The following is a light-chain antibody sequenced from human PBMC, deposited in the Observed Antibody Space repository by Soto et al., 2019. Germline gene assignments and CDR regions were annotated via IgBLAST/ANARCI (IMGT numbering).Light chain of an antibody. J-gene: IGKJ5*01. CDR2: AAS. CDR1: QDIRYY. Sequence: DIQMTQSPSSLSASLGDRVTITCQASQDIRYYLNWYQQKTGKAPKLLIYAASTLHSGVPSRFSGGRSGTEFTLTISSLQPEDFATYYCQQLNSYPPSFGQGTRLEIK. CDR3: QQLNSYPPS. V-gene: IGKV1-9*01.